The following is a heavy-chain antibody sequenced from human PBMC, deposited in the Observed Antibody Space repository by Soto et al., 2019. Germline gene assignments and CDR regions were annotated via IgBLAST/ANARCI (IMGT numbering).Heavy chain of an antibody. Sequence: PGGSLRLSCAASGFTFSSYGMHWVRQAPGKGLEWVAVIWYDGSNKYYADSVKGRFTISRDNSKNTLYLQMNSLRAEDTAVYYCARDGEQWLARGGYFDYWGQGTLVTVSS. D-gene: IGHD6-19*01. CDR2: IWYDGSNK. J-gene: IGHJ4*02. CDR1: GFTFSSYG. V-gene: IGHV3-33*08. CDR3: ARDGEQWLARGGYFDY.